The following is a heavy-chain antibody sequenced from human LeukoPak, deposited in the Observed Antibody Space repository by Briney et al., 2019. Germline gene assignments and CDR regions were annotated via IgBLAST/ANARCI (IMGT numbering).Heavy chain of an antibody. V-gene: IGHV3-66*01. CDR2: IYSGGTT. J-gene: IGHJ2*01. Sequence: PGGSLRLSCAASGFNVSTKYVNWVRQAPGKGLEGVSVIYSGGTTYYADSVKGRFTISRDNSKNTLYLQMNSLRAEDTTVYYCARGVVGATTGWYFDLWGRGTLVTVSS. CDR3: ARGVVGATTGWYFDL. D-gene: IGHD1-26*01. CDR1: GFNVSTKY.